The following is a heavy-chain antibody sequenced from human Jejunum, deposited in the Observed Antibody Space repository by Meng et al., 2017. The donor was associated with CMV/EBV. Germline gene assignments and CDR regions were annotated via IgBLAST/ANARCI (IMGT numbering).Heavy chain of an antibody. CDR3: ARESGSYYWFDP. J-gene: IGHJ5*02. Sequence: HVFLQESGPGLVQSSETLYLTCFVSAGPISGYYWSWIRQPAGKGLEWIGRIYTSGSTHYNPSLKSRLTMSVDLAKNQISLKLSSVTAADTAVYYCARESGSYYWFDPWGQGTLVTVSS. D-gene: IGHD1-26*01. CDR1: AGPISGYY. V-gene: IGHV4-4*07. CDR2: IYTSGST.